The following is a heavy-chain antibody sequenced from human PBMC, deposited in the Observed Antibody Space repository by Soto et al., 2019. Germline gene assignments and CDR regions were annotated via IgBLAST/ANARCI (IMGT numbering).Heavy chain of an antibody. V-gene: IGHV3-23*01. Sequence: EVQLLESGGGLVQPGGSLRLSCAASGFTFSSYATSWVRQAPGKGLEWVSAISGSGGTIYYADSVKGRFTISRDNSKNTLYLQMNSLRAEDTAVYYCAKAVADTGRFDYWGQGTLVTVSS. D-gene: IGHD5-18*01. CDR1: GFTFSSYA. CDR2: ISGSGGTI. J-gene: IGHJ4*02. CDR3: AKAVADTGRFDY.